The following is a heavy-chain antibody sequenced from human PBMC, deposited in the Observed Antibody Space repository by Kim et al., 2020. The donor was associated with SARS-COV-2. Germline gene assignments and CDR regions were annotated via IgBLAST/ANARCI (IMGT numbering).Heavy chain of an antibody. Sequence: SQTLSLTCAISGDSVSSNSAAWNWIRQSPSRGLEWLGRTYYRSKWYNDYAVSVKSRITINPDTSKNQFSLQLNSVTPEDTAVYYCARDFLPYGDYLGYYYGMDVWGQGTTVTVSS. CDR2: TYYRSKWYN. CDR3: ARDFLPYGDYLGYYYGMDV. J-gene: IGHJ6*02. D-gene: IGHD4-17*01. CDR1: GDSVSSNSAA. V-gene: IGHV6-1*01.